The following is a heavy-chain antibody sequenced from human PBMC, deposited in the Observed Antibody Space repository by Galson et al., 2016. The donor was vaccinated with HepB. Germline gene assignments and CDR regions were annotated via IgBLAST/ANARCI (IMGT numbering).Heavy chain of an antibody. Sequence: CAISGDSVSSTSATWNWVRQSPSRGLEWLGRTYYRSKWYNDYGVTVRGRVTINPDTSKNQLSLQMKSVTPEDTAVYYCARDQPQSDKWNDEVDHYDYSFAMDVWGQGTTVTVSS. D-gene: IGHD1-1*01. CDR3: ARDQPQSDKWNDEVDHYDYSFAMDV. CDR1: GDSVSSTSAT. J-gene: IGHJ6*02. CDR2: TYYRSKWYN. V-gene: IGHV6-1*01.